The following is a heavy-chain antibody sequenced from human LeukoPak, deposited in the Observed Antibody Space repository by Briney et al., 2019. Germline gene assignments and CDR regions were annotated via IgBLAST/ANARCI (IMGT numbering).Heavy chain of an antibody. D-gene: IGHD6-13*01. CDR2: ISYNGGST. CDR1: GFTFSSYA. Sequence: PGGSLRLSCAASGFTFSSYAMHWVRQAPGKGLEWVSAISYNGGSTYYADSVKGRFTISRDNSKNTLYLQMNSLRAEDTAVYYCGKNSRLIAAAGFLDYWGEGKLVTVSS. CDR3: GKNSRLIAAAGFLDY. V-gene: IGHV3-23*01. J-gene: IGHJ4*02.